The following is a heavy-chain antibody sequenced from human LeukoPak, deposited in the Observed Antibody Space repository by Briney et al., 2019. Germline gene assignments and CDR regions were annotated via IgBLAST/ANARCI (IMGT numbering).Heavy chain of an antibody. D-gene: IGHD3-10*01. J-gene: IGHJ5*02. CDR1: GYTLTELS. CDR3: ATGRGTMVRGVIRGVWFDP. Sequence: ASVKVSCKVSGYTLTELSMHWVRQAPGKGLEWMGGLDPEDGETIYAQKFQGRVTMTEDTSTDTAYMELSSLGSEDTAVYYCATGRGTMVRGVIRGVWFDPWGQGTLVTVSS. CDR2: LDPEDGET. V-gene: IGHV1-24*01.